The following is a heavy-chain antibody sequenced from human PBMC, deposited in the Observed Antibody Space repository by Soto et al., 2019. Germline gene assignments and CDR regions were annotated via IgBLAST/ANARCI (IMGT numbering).Heavy chain of an antibody. J-gene: IGHJ4*02. CDR1: GFTFSSYD. Sequence: GGSLRLSCAASGFTFSSYDMHWVRQATGKGLEWVSAIGTAGDTYYPGSVKGRFTISRENAKNSLYLQMNSLRAGDTAVYYCARARRLRGYSGYDLFDYWGQGTLVTVSS. D-gene: IGHD5-12*01. V-gene: IGHV3-13*01. CDR2: IGTAGDT. CDR3: ARARRLRGYSGYDLFDY.